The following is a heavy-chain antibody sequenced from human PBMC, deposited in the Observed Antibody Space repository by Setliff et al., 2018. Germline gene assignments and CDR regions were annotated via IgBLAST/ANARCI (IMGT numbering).Heavy chain of an antibody. CDR2: FHPYSGHT. CDR3: ARERYFDY. J-gene: IGHJ4*02. V-gene: IGHV1-2*06. Sequence: ASVKVSCKASGYTFTGYYFHWVRQAPGQGLEWMGRFHPYSGHTNYAQNFQGRVTMTRDTSISTAYMELRRLKSDDTAVYYCARERYFDYWGQGTLVTVSS. CDR1: GYTFTGYY.